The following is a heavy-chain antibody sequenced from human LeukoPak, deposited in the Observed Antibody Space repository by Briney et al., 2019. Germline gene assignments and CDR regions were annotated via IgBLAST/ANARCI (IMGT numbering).Heavy chain of an antibody. CDR1: GYTFTGYY. V-gene: IGHV1-2*02. Sequence: GASVKVSCKASGYTFTGYYIHWVRQAPGQGLEWMGWINPNGGGTNYAQKFQGRVTMTRDTSISTAYMELSRLRSDDTAVYYCARDKQLDWAHYYYHYMDVWGKGTTVIVSS. J-gene: IGHJ6*03. CDR2: INPNGGGT. D-gene: IGHD1-1*01. CDR3: ARDKQLDWAHYYYHYMDV.